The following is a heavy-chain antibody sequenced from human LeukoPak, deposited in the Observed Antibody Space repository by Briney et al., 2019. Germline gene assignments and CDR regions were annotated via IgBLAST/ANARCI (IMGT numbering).Heavy chain of an antibody. CDR3: AREEAVRRFGHDY. J-gene: IGHJ4*02. CDR1: GFTFSSHA. V-gene: IGHV3-23*01. D-gene: IGHD6-6*01. Sequence: AGGSLRLSCAASGFTFSSHAMTWVRQAPGKGLEWVSAIGGSGGDTYYADSVRGRFTISRDNSKNTLNLQMNCLRAEDSAVYYCAREEAVRRFGHDYWGQGTLVTVSS. CDR2: IGGSGGDT.